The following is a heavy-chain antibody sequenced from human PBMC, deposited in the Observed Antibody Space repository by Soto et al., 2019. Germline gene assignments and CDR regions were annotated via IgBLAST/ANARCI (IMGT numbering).Heavy chain of an antibody. J-gene: IGHJ5*02. CDR1: GGSISSYY. CDR2: IYCSGST. Sequence: SETLSLTCTVSGGSISSYYWSWIRQPPGKGLEWIGYIYCSGSTNYNPSLKSRVTISVDTSKNQFSLKLSSVTAADTAVYYCARHLSSCSGGSCYYRWFDPWGQGTLVTVSS. V-gene: IGHV4-59*08. CDR3: ARHLSSCSGGSCYYRWFDP. D-gene: IGHD2-15*01.